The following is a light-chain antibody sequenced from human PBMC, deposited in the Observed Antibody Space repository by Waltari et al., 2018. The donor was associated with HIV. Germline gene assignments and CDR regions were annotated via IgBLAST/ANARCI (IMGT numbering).Light chain of an antibody. Sequence: DIVLTHSPGTLSLSPGERSTLSCRASQSVSSNYLAWYQQKPGQAPRLLIYGASSRATGISDRFSGSGSGTGFTLTISRLEPEDFAVYYCQQYAISPFTFGGGTKVEIK. J-gene: IGKJ4*01. CDR1: QSVSSNY. CDR2: GAS. V-gene: IGKV3-20*01. CDR3: QQYAISPFT.